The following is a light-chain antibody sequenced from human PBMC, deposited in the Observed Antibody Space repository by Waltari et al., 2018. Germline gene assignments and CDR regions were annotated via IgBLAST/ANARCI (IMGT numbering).Light chain of an antibody. Sequence: EIVLTQSPVTQSLAPGERATLPCWASQSVGSPLAWYQQKPGQAPRLPMYDASNRATGVPARFNGSGSGTDFTLTIISLQSEDSAVYYCQQRSNWPPITFGQGTRLEIK. V-gene: IGKV3-11*01. J-gene: IGKJ5*01. CDR1: QSVGSP. CDR2: DAS. CDR3: QQRSNWPPIT.